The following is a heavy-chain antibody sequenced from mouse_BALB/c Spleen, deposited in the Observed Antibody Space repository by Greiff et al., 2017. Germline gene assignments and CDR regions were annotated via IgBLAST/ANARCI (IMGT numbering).Heavy chain of an antibody. CDR2: INPYNDGT. V-gene: IGHV1-14*01. D-gene: IGHD2-4*01. CDR3: ARKDDYDYYYAMDY. J-gene: IGHJ4*01. CDR1: GYTFTSYV. Sequence: EVQLQQSGPELVKPGASVKMSCKASGYTFTSYVMHWVKQKPGQGLEWIGYINPYNDGTKYNEKFKGKATLTSDKSSSTAYMELSSLTSEDSAVYYCARKDDYDYYYAMDYWGQGTSVTVSS.